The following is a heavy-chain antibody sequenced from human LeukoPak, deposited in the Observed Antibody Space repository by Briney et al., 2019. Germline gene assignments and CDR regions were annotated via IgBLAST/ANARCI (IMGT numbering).Heavy chain of an antibody. CDR2: MYYSGST. Sequence: SGTLSLTYTVSGGSISSSSYYWGWIRQPPGKGLEWIGSMYYSGSTYYNPSLKSRVTMSVDTSKNQFSLKLSSVTAADTAVYYCAKTVTAIAPWYFDYWGQGTLVTVSS. J-gene: IGHJ4*02. CDR3: AKTVTAIAPWYFDY. CDR1: GGSISSSSYY. D-gene: IGHD2-21*02. V-gene: IGHV4-39*01.